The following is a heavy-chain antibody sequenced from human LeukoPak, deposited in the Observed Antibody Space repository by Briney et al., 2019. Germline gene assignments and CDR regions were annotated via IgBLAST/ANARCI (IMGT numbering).Heavy chain of an antibody. CDR3: AREGELRLSHYYYYMDV. Sequence: SETLSLTCAVYGGSFSGYYWSWIRQPPGKGLEWIGEINHSGSTNYNPSLKSRVTISVDTSKNQFSLKLSSVTAADTAVYYCAREGELRLSHYYYYMDVWGKGTTVTVSS. CDR1: GGSFSGYY. J-gene: IGHJ6*03. CDR2: INHSGST. D-gene: IGHD1-7*01. V-gene: IGHV4-34*01.